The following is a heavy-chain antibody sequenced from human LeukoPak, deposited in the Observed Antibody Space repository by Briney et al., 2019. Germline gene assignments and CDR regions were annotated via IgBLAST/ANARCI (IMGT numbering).Heavy chain of an antibody. Sequence: GASVKVSCKASGYTFTSYYMHWVRQAPGQGLEWMGIINPSGGSTSYAQKFQGRVTITRNTSISTAYMELSSLRSEDTAVYYCARMWSTATSGWNWFDPWGQGTLVTVSS. CDR2: INPSGGST. CDR1: GYTFTSYY. CDR3: ARMWSTATSGWNWFDP. V-gene: IGHV1-46*01. D-gene: IGHD6-13*01. J-gene: IGHJ5*02.